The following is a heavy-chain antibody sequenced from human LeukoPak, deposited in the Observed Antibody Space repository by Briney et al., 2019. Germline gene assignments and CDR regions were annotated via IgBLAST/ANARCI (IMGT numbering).Heavy chain of an antibody. V-gene: IGHV4-59*12. J-gene: IGHJ6*03. CDR3: ASRTPSIAALLGYYYMDV. D-gene: IGHD6-6*01. Sequence: SETLSLTCTVSGGSISSYYWSWIRQPPGKGLEWIGYIYYSGSTNYNPSLKSRVTISVDTSKNQFSLKLSSVTAADTAVYYCASRTPSIAALLGYYYMDVWGEGTTVTVSS. CDR2: IYYSGST. CDR1: GGSISSYY.